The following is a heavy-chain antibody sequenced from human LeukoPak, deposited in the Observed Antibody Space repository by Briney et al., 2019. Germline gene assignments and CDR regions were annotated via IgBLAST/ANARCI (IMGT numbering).Heavy chain of an antibody. CDR1: EFTFSDYY. CDR2: ISGSGGRT. D-gene: IGHD5-12*01. J-gene: IGHJ4*02. V-gene: IGHV3-23*01. Sequence: GGSLRLSCAASEFTFSDYYMSWVRQAPGKGLEWVSGISGSGGRTYYADSVKGRFTISRDNSNHMLYLQMNSLIAEDTAIYYCAKDDDWLRFEHWGRGTPVSVSS. CDR3: AKDDDWLRFEH.